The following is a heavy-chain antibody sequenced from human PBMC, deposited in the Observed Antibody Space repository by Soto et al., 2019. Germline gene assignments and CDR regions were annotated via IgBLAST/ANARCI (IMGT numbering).Heavy chain of an antibody. J-gene: IGHJ6*02. CDR3: ARSRVFIAVAGMANYYYYYGMDV. CDR2: ISAYNGNT. Sequence: GASVKVSCKASGYTFTSYGISWVRQAPGQGLEWMGWISAYNGNTNYAQKLQGRVTMTTDTSTSTAYMELRSLRSDDTAVYYCARSRVFIAVAGMANYYYYYGMDVWGQGTTVTVSS. CDR1: GYTFTSYG. V-gene: IGHV1-18*01. D-gene: IGHD6-19*01.